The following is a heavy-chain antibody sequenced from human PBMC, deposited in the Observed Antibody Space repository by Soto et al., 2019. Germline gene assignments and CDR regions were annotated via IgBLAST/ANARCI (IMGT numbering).Heavy chain of an antibody. Sequence: EVLLVESGGGLVKPGGSLRLSCAASGFAFKYARMTWVRQAPGKGLEWVGHIRSNIDGATTAYAAPVKGRFTISRDESKNTVDLQMNSLITEDSAVYYCTSDWGSGTLYARAFDVWGQGTMVTVSS. V-gene: IGHV3-15*01. D-gene: IGHD3-16*01. J-gene: IGHJ3*01. CDR1: GFAFKYAR. CDR3: TSDWGSGTLYARAFDV. CDR2: IRSNIDGATT.